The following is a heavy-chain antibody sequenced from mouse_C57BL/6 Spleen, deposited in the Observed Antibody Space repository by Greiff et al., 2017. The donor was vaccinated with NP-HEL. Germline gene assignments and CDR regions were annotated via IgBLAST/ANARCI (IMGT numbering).Heavy chain of an antibody. CDR1: GYTFTSYW. D-gene: IGHD2-3*01. J-gene: IGHJ1*03. CDR2: IHPSSGST. V-gene: IGHV1-64*01. Sequence: VQLQQPGAELVKPGASVKLSCKASGYTFTSYWMHWVKQRPGQGLVWIGMIHPSSGSTNYNETFKSTATLTVDKSSSTAYMQLSSLTSEDSAVYYSARSEGYSLYFDVWGTGTTVTVAS. CDR3: ARSEGYSLYFDV.